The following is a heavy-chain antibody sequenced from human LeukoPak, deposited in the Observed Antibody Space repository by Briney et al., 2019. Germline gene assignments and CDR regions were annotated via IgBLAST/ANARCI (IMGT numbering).Heavy chain of an antibody. CDR3: ARGGRRSSTSWVFDY. Sequence: PSETLSLTCIVSGGSISSSSYYWGWIRQPPGKGLEWIGSIYYSGSTYYNPSLKSRVTISVDTSKNQFSLKLSSVTAADTAVYYCARGGRRSSTSWVFDYWGQGTLVTVSS. D-gene: IGHD2-2*01. J-gene: IGHJ4*02. CDR1: GGSISSSSYY. V-gene: IGHV4-39*07. CDR2: IYYSGST.